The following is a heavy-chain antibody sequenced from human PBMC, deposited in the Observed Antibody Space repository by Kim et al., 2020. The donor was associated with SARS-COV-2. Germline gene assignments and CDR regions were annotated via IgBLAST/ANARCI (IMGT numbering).Heavy chain of an antibody. Sequence: GGSLRLSCAASGFIFSSYAMSWVRQAPGKGLEWVSAISGSGGSTYYADSVKGRFTISRDNSKNTPYLQMNSLRAEDTAVYYCAKDPGTITFGGVIVIGALDYWGQGTLVTVSS. CDR2: ISGSGGST. D-gene: IGHD3-16*02. CDR3: AKDPGTITFGGVIVIGALDY. J-gene: IGHJ4*02. CDR1: GFIFSSYA. V-gene: IGHV3-23*01.